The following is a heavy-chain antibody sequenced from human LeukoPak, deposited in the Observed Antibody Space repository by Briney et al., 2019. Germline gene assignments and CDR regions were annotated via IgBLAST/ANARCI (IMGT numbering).Heavy chain of an antibody. CDR1: GGSISSSSDY. Sequence: SETLSLTCTVSGGSISSSSDYWGWIRQPPGKGLEWIATIYYNGATQYNPSLKSRVTISIDTSRNQFSLKLTSVTAADTAVYYCARDPGGSGSYWEAFDIWGQGTMVTVSS. CDR2: IYYNGAT. J-gene: IGHJ3*02. D-gene: IGHD1-26*01. CDR3: ARDPGGSGSYWEAFDI. V-gene: IGHV4-39*02.